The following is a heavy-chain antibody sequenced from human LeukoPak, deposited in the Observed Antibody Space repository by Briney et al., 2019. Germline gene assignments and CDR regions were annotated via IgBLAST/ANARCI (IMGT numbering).Heavy chain of an antibody. V-gene: IGHV4-30-2*01. CDR2: IYHSGST. D-gene: IGHD2-21*01. CDR1: GGSISSGGYS. J-gene: IGHJ5*02. Sequence: SETLSLTCAVSGGSISSGGYSWSWIRQPPGKGLEWIGYIYHSGSTYYNPSLKSRVTISVDRSKNQFSLKLSSVTAADTAVYYCARGFGSRPIGTALRSIVGVFNWFDPWGQGTLVTVSS. CDR3: ARGFGSRPIGTALRSIVGVFNWFDP.